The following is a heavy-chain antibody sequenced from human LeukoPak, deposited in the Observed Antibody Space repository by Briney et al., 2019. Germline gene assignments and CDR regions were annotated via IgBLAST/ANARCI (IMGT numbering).Heavy chain of an antibody. CDR3: ARLSSNDFWSGYLVDAFDI. D-gene: IGHD3-3*01. Sequence: SETLSLTCTVSGGSISSYYWSWIRQPPGKGLEWIGYIYYSGSTNYNPSLKSRVTISVDTSKNQFSLKRSSVTAADTAVYYCARLSSNDFWSGYLVDAFDIWGQGTMVTVSS. V-gene: IGHV4-59*12. CDR1: GGSISSYY. J-gene: IGHJ3*02. CDR2: IYYSGST.